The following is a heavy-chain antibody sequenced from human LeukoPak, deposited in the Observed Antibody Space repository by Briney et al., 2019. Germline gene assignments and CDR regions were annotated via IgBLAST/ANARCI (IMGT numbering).Heavy chain of an antibody. V-gene: IGHV5-51*01. CDR1: GYSFTSYW. J-gene: IGHJ4*02. Sequence: VESLLISCKGSGYSFTSYWIGWVRQMPGKGLEWMGIIYPGDSDTRYSPSFQGQVTISADKSISTAYLQWSSLKASDTAMYYCASRKSDYYGSGSPPYYWGQGTLVTVSS. D-gene: IGHD3-10*01. CDR2: IYPGDSDT. CDR3: ASRKSDYYGSGSPPYY.